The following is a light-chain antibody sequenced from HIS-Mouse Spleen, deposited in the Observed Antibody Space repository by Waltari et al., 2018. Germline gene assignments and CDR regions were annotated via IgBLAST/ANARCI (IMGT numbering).Light chain of an antibody. CDR1: ALPKKY. V-gene: IGLV3-10*01. Sequence: SYELTQPPSVSVSPGQTARITCSGDALPKKYAYWYQQKSGQAPVLVIYEDRKRPPGIPERFSGSSSGTMATLTISGAQVEDEADYYCYSTDSSGNHRVFGGGTKLTVL. J-gene: IGLJ2*01. CDR3: YSTDSSGNHRV. CDR2: EDR.